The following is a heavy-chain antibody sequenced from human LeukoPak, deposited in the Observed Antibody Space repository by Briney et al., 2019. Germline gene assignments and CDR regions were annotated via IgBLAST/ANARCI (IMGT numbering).Heavy chain of an antibody. CDR2: ISYDGSNK. D-gene: IGHD1-26*01. V-gene: IGHV3-30*18. CDR3: ANEWELGSFDY. Sequence: GGFLRLSCAASGFTFSSYGMHWVRQAPGKGLEWVAVISYDGSNKYYADSVKGRFTISRDNSKNTLYLQMNSLRAEDTAVYYCANEWELGSFDYWGQGTLVTVSS. CDR1: GFTFSSYG. J-gene: IGHJ4*02.